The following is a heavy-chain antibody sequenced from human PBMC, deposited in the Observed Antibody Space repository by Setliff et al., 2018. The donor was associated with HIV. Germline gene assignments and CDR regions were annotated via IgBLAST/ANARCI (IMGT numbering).Heavy chain of an antibody. J-gene: IGHJ3*02. CDR2: VFRDDNT. D-gene: IGHD6-19*01. Sequence: GSLRLSCTASGLTVSGNYMGWVRQAPGEGLEWVSLVFRDDNTYNADSVKGRFTISRDSSKNTLYLQTNSLRGDDTAVYYCATSSRGWGQDAFDIWGQGTMVTVSS. CDR1: GLTVSGNY. V-gene: IGHV3-66*02. CDR3: ATSSRGWGQDAFDI.